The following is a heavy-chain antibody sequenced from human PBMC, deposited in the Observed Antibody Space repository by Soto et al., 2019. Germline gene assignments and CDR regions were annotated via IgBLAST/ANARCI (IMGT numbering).Heavy chain of an antibody. D-gene: IGHD3-10*01. V-gene: IGHV4-30-4*01. Sequence: SETLSLTCTVSGGSINSGDYYWTWVRQPPGKGLEWIGNISHSGSTYYTPSLQSRVTISLDTSKNHFSLKPSSVTPADTAVYYCARDRYYGSGTYYNFYSGMDVWGQGTTVTVSS. CDR2: ISHSGST. J-gene: IGHJ6*02. CDR3: ARDRYYGSGTYYNFYSGMDV. CDR1: GGSINSGDYY.